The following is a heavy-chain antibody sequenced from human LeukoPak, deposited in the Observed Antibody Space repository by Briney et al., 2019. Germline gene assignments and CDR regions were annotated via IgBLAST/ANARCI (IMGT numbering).Heavy chain of an antibody. J-gene: IGHJ4*02. CDR3: ASAYDRDTSGYYPYYFDY. CDR1: GGSFSGYY. V-gene: IGHV4-34*01. D-gene: IGHD3-22*01. Sequence: SETLSLTCAVYGGSFSGYYWSWIRQPPGKGLEWIGEINHSGSTNYNPSLKSRVTISVDTSKSQLSLRLTSVTAADTAVYHCASAYDRDTSGYYPYYFDYWGQGTPVTVST. CDR2: INHSGST.